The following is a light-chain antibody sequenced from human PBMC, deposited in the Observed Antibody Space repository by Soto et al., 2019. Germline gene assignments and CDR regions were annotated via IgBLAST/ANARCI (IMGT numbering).Light chain of an antibody. J-gene: IGKJ3*01. CDR2: GAS. CDR1: QSVSSSY. CDR3: QQYGSSPQGFT. V-gene: IGKV3-20*01. Sequence: EIVLTQSPGTLSLSPGERATLSCRASQSVSSSYLAWYQQKPGQAPRLLIYGASSRATGIPDRFSGSGSETDFTLTISRLEPEDLAVYYCQQYGSSPQGFTFGPGTKADIK.